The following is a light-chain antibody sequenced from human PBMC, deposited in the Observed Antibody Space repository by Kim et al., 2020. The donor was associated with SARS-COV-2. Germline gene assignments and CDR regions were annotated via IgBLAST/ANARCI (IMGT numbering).Light chain of an antibody. V-gene: IGLV3-1*01. CDR1: KLGDKY. CDR3: QAWDSGSYV. Sequence: SYELTQPPSVSVSPGQTASITCSGDKLGDKYVPWYQQKPGQSPVLLIYQYNTRPSGIPERFSGSNSESSATLTISGTQAMDEADYYCQAWDSGSYVFGTG. J-gene: IGLJ1*01. CDR2: QYN.